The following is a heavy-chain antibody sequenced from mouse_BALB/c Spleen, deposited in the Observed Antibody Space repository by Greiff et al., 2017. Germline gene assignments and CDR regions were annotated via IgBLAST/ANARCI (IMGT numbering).Heavy chain of an antibody. Sequence: QVQLKESGAELVRPGTSVKVSCKASGYAFTNYLIEWVKQRPGQGLEWIGVINPGSGGTNYNEKFKGKATLTADKSSSTAYMQLSSLTSDDSAVYFCARSGGLRYAMDYWGQGTSVTVSS. CDR1: GYAFTNYL. J-gene: IGHJ4*01. D-gene: IGHD2-4*01. CDR2: INPGSGGT. CDR3: ARSGGLRYAMDY. V-gene: IGHV1-54*01.